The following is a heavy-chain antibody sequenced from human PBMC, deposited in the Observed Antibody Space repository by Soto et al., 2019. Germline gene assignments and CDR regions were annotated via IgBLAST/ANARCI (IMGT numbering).Heavy chain of an antibody. D-gene: IGHD1-26*01. CDR3: ARDTGSGLRVEPGIFEY. CDR2: INADNGDS. CDR1: GYAFTSYT. J-gene: IGHJ4*02. V-gene: IGHV1-3*01. Sequence: QVQLVQSGAGVKKPGASVKVSCNPSGYAFTSYTMHWVRPAPGQGLGWMGWINADNGDSKYSQKFQGRVTITRDTSASIAYMELSSLRSEDTAVYYCARDTGSGLRVEPGIFEYWGQGTLVTVSS.